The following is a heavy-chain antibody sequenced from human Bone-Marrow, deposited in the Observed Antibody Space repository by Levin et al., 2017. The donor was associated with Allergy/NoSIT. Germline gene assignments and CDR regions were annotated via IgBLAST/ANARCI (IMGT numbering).Heavy chain of an antibody. CDR2: IDWDDDK. CDR3: ARSLWVIAAAGSNNWFDP. Sequence: SGPTLVKPTQTLTLTCTFSGFSLSTSGMCVSWIRQPPGKALEWLALIDWDDDKYYSTSLKTRLTISKDTSKNQVVLTMTNMDPVDTATYYCARSLWVIAAAGSNNWFDPWGQGTLVTVSS. J-gene: IGHJ5*02. V-gene: IGHV2-70*01. D-gene: IGHD6-13*01. CDR1: GFSLSTSGMC.